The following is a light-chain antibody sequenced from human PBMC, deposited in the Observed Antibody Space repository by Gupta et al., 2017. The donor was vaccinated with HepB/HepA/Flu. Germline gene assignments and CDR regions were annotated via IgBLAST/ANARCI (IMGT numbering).Light chain of an antibody. J-gene: IGKJ2*01. CDR3: MQSPQTLHN. CDR2: LVP. Sequence: VVTHPPPLLLVTPGQPASISCRSSHSLLNTNGYTYFDWYLQEPGQSPQLLIYLVPKRDSGVPDRFSGSGSGTDFTLKISRVEAEDLGVYYCMQSPQTLHNFGQGTKLEIK. V-gene: IGKV2-28*01. CDR1: HSLLNTNGYTY.